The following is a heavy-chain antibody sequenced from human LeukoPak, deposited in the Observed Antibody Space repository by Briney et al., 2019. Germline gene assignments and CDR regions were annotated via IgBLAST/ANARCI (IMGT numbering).Heavy chain of an antibody. CDR3: AREEGGWPRNFDY. V-gene: IGHV4-34*01. Sequence: SETLSLTCAVYGGSFSGYYWSWIRQPPGKGLEWIGEINHSGSTNYNPSLKSRVTISVDTSKNQFSLKLSSVTAADTAVYYCAREEGGWPRNFDYWGQGTLVTVSS. D-gene: IGHD6-19*01. CDR2: INHSGST. CDR1: GGSFSGYY. J-gene: IGHJ4*02.